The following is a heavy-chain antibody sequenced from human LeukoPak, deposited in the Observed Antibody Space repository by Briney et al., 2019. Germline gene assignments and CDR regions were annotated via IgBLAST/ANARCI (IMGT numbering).Heavy chain of an antibody. Sequence: SETLSLTCTVYGGSISSYYWSWIRQPPGKGLEWIGYIYYSGSTNYNPSLKSRVTISVDTSKNQFSLKLSSVPAADTAVYYCAREWGGDYYDSSGYKTGYWYFDLWGRGTLVTVSS. CDR2: IYYSGST. J-gene: IGHJ2*01. CDR3: AREWGGDYYDSSGYKTGYWYFDL. V-gene: IGHV4-59*01. CDR1: GGSISSYY. D-gene: IGHD3-22*01.